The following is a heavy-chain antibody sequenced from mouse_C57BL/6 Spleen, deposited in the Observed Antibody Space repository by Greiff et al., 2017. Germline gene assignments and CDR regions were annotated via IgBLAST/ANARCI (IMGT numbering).Heavy chain of an antibody. CDR2: ISYDGSN. J-gene: IGHJ1*03. CDR3: ARGSTPYWYFDV. Sequence: EVQLVESGPGLVKPSQSLSLTCSVTGYSITSGYYWNWIRQFPGNKLEWMGYISYDGSNNYNPSLKNRISITRDASKNQFSLKLNSVTTEDTATYYCARGSTPYWYFDVWGTGTTVTVSS. D-gene: IGHD5-1*01. CDR1: GYSITSGYY. V-gene: IGHV3-6*01.